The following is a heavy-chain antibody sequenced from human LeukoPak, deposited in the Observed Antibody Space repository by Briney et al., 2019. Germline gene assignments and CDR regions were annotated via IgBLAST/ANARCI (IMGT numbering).Heavy chain of an antibody. J-gene: IGHJ3*02. CDR1: GFTFSSYS. CDR3: ARDLSSSWSSGAFDI. V-gene: IGHV3-21*01. CDR2: ISTSSSYI. D-gene: IGHD6-13*01. Sequence: GGSLRLSCAASGFTFSSYSMNWVRQAPGKGLEWVSSISTSSSYIYYADSVKGRFTISRDNSKNTLYLQMSSLRAEDTAVYYCARDLSSSWSSGAFDIWGQGTMVTVSS.